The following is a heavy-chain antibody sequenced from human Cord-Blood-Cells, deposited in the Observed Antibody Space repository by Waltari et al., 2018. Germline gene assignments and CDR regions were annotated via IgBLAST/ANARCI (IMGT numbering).Heavy chain of an antibody. D-gene: IGHD6-6*01. J-gene: IGHJ2*01. CDR1: GYSISSGYS. V-gene: IGHV4-38-2*02. Sequence: QVQLQESGPGLVKPSETLSLTCTVSGYSISSGYSWGWIRQPPGKGLEWIGGIYHSGSTYYNPSFKSRVTISVDTSKNQFSLKLSSVTAADTAVYYCARGEADGSSSWYFDLWGRGTLVTVSS. CDR3: ARGEADGSSSWYFDL. CDR2: IYHSGST.